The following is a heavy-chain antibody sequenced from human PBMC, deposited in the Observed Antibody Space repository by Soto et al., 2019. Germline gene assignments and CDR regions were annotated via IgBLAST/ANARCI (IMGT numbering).Heavy chain of an antibody. CDR3: ARGGSSNWLRIFHQ. Sequence: SETLSLTCAVSGASISTINWWSWVRQPPGMGLEWIGEIYHDGSTNYNPSLKSRISMSLDKSKNEFSLKLSSVTAADTAVYYCARGGSSNWLRIFHQWGQGTLVTVSS. J-gene: IGHJ1*01. V-gene: IGHV4-4*02. D-gene: IGHD6-13*01. CDR2: IYHDGST. CDR1: GASISTINW.